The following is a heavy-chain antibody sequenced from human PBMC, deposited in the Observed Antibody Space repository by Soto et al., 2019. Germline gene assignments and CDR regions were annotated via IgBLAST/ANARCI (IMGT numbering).Heavy chain of an antibody. V-gene: IGHV1-69*13. D-gene: IGHD3-22*01. J-gene: IGHJ6*02. CDR1: GGTFSSYA. Sequence: GAAVKVSCKASGGTFSSYAISWVRQAPGQGLEWMGGIIPIFGTANYAQKFQGRVTITADESTSTAYMELSSLRSEDTAVYYCARDIRTMIVDPPTGGMDVWGQGTTVTVSS. CDR2: IIPIFGTA. CDR3: ARDIRTMIVDPPTGGMDV.